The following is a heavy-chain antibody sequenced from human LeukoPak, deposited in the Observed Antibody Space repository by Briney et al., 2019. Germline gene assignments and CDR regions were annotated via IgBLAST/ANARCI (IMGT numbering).Heavy chain of an antibody. CDR3: ASLSMVTPFDY. CDR2: INSDGSST. D-gene: IGHD4-17*01. Sequence: GGSLRLSCAASGFTFSSYWMHWVRQAPGKGLVWVSRINSDGSSTSYADSVKGRFTISRDNAKNTLYLQMNSLGAEDTAVYYCASLSMVTPFDYWGQGTLVTVSS. J-gene: IGHJ4*02. CDR1: GFTFSSYW. V-gene: IGHV3-74*01.